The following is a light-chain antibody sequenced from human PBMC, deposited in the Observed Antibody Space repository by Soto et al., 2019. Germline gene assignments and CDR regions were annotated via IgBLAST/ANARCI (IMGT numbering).Light chain of an antibody. V-gene: IGLV2-14*01. Sequence: QSVLTQPASVSGSPGQSITISCTGTSSDVGGYDYVSWYQQHPGKAPKLFIYEVSNRPSGVSNRFSASKSGNTASLTISGLQADDEADYYCRSYDSTLSARYVFGTGTKVTV. J-gene: IGLJ1*01. CDR1: SSDVGGYDY. CDR2: EVS. CDR3: RSYDSTLSARYV.